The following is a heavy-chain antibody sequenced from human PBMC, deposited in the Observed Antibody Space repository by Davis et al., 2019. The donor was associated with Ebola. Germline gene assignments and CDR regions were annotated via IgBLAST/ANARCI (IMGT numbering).Heavy chain of an antibody. J-gene: IGHJ4*02. CDR3: AKVLSLYGHYAVDH. Sequence: GESLKISCEASGFIFSRYWMSWVRQAPGKGLEWVANIKQDGSETYYVDSVKGRFTISRDNSKNSVYLQMSSLRADDSGVYYCAKVLSLYGHYAVDHWGQGTLVTVSS. V-gene: IGHV3-7*01. CDR1: GFIFSRYW. CDR2: IKQDGSET. D-gene: IGHD2/OR15-2a*01.